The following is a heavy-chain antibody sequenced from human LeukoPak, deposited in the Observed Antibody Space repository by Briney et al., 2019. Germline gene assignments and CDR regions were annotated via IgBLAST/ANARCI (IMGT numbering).Heavy chain of an antibody. CDR1: GYTFTSYG. V-gene: IGHV1-18*01. Sequence: ASVKVSCKASGYTFTSYGISWVRQAPGQGLEWMGWISAYNGNTNYAQKLQGRVTMTTDTSTSTAYMELRSLRSDDTAVYYCARDLLMEWELEGWFDPWGQGTLVTVPS. CDR3: ARDLLMEWELEGWFDP. J-gene: IGHJ5*02. D-gene: IGHD1-26*01. CDR2: ISAYNGNT.